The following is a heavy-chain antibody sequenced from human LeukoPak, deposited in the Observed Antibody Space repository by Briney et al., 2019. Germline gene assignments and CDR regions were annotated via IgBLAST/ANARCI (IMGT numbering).Heavy chain of an antibody. V-gene: IGHV3-23*01. J-gene: IGHJ4*02. CDR3: AKDIRFY. CDR2: ISASGSST. Sequence: GGSLRLSCAASGLTFTNYGMNWVRKAPGKGLEWVSAISASGSSTYYADSLRGRFTISRANSKQTLYLQVNSLRADDTAVYYWAKDIRFYWGQGTLVTVSS. CDR1: GLTFTNYG.